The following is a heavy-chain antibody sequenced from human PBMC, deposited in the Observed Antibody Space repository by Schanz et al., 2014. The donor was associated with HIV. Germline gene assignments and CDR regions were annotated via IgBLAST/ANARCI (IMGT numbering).Heavy chain of an antibody. CDR1: GYTFTGYY. D-gene: IGHD1-26*01. J-gene: IGHJ6*02. Sequence: QVQLVQSGAEVKKPGASVKVSCKASGYTFTGYYVHWVRQAPGQGLEWMGWINPNSGGTKFAQKFQGRLTVTRDTSISTAYMELSRLRSDDTAVYYCARGPKWEGLMDVWGQGTTVIVSS. CDR2: INPNSGGT. V-gene: IGHV1-2*02. CDR3: ARGPKWEGLMDV.